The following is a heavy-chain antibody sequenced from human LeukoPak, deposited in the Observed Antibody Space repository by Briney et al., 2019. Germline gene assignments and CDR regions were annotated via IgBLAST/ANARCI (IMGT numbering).Heavy chain of an antibody. CDR1: RGSVSGYY. D-gene: IGHD3-3*01. CDR2: IKQRGST. CDR3: TRGVYVYYDFWSGYYLYSIWFDP. Sequence: PSETRSLTCAVYRGSVSGYYWSWIRQPPGKGLEWIGEIKQRGSTNYNPSLKRRVTISVDTSKNQSSLKRSGVTATNTPVNYCTRGVYVYYDFWSGYYLYSIWFDPWGQGTLVTVSS. V-gene: IGHV4-34*01. J-gene: IGHJ5*02.